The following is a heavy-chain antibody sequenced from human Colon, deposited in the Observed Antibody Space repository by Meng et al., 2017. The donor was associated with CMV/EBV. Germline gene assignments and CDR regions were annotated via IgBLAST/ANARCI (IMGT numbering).Heavy chain of an antibody. D-gene: IGHD2-2*01. V-gene: IGHV4-61*01. CDR2: ISYSGNT. Sequence: SETLSLTCNVSGGSVNSGSYYWTWIRQPPGKGLEWIGYISYSGNTNYNPSLKSRLTIEVDTSRNQFSLKLSSVTAADTAVYYCARIVVVPAARWANWFDPWGQGTLVTVSS. CDR3: ARIVVVPAARWANWFDP. CDR1: GGSVNSGSYY. J-gene: IGHJ5*02.